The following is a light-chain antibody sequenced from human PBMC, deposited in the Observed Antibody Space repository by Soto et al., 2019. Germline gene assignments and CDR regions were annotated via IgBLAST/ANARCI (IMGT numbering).Light chain of an antibody. CDR1: SSDIGAY. CDR2: NVN. J-gene: IGLJ3*02. Sequence: QSALTQPRSVSGSPGQSVSISCTGPSSDIGAYVSWYRQRPGKAPKFIIYNVNKRPAGVPDRFSGSKSGNTASLTISGLQADDEADYYCCSFTGTHRVFGGGTKLTVL. V-gene: IGLV2-11*01. CDR3: CSFTGTHRV.